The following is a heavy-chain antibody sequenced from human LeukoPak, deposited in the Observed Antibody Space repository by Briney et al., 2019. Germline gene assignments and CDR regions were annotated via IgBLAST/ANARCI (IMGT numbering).Heavy chain of an antibody. D-gene: IGHD2-15*01. J-gene: IGHJ5*02. CDR1: GGTFSSYA. CDR3: ARDRCSGGSCDNWFDP. Sequence: SVKVSCKASGGTFSSYAISWVRQAPGQGLEWMGGIIPIFGTANYAQKFQGRVTITADESTSTAYMELSSLRSEDAAVYYCARDRCSGGSCDNWFDPWGQGTLVTVSS. V-gene: IGHV1-69*01. CDR2: IIPIFGTA.